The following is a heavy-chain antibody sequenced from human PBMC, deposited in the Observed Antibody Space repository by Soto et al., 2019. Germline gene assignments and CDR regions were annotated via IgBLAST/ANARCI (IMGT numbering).Heavy chain of an antibody. D-gene: IGHD3-16*02. CDR2: INHSGST. J-gene: IGHJ4*02. CDR3: AREKMITFGGVIDY. V-gene: IGHV4-34*01. Sequence: ASETLSLTCAVYGGSFSGYYWSWIRQPPGKGLEWIGEINHSGSTNYNPSLKSRVTISVDTSKNQFSLKLSSVTAADTAVYYCAREKMITFGGVIDYWGQGTLVTVSS. CDR1: GGSFSGYY.